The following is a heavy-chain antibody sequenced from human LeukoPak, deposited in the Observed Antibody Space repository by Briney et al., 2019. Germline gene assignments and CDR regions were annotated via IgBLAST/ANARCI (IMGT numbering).Heavy chain of an antibody. Sequence: ASETLSLTCTVSGGSISSGRYYWSWIRQPAGKGLEWIGRIYTSGSINYNSSLKSRVTISLDTSKNQFSLKLSSVTAADTAVYYCARELNLVRAVSYNLFDPWGQGTLVTVSS. CDR3: ARELNLVRAVSYNLFDP. J-gene: IGHJ5*02. CDR2: IYTSGSI. V-gene: IGHV4-61*02. CDR1: GGSISSGRYY. D-gene: IGHD3-10*01.